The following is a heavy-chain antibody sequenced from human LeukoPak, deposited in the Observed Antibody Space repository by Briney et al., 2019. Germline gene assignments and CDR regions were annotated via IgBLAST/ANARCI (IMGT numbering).Heavy chain of an antibody. Sequence: TGGSLRLSCAASGFTFSSYGMSWVRQAPGKGLEWVSAISGSGGSTYYADSVKGRFTISRDNSKNTLYLQMNSLRAEDTAVYYCAKAPDDYGDYFFDYWGQGTLVTVSS. CDR3: AKAPDDYGDYFFDY. CDR1: GFTFSSYG. D-gene: IGHD4-17*01. CDR2: ISGSGGST. V-gene: IGHV3-23*01. J-gene: IGHJ4*02.